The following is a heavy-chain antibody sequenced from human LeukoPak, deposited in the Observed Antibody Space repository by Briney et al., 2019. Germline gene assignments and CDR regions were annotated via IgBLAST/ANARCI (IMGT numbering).Heavy chain of an antibody. CDR2: ISSSGSTI. V-gene: IGHV3-11*01. CDR1: GFTFSDYY. J-gene: IGHJ4*02. CDR3: AREPQPQGDFDY. D-gene: IGHD1-14*01. Sequence: AGGSLRLSCAASGFTFSDYYMSWIRQAPGKGLEWVSYISSSGSTIYYADSVKGRFTISRDNAKNSLYLQMNSLRAEGTAVYYCAREPQPQGDFDYWGQGTLVTVSS.